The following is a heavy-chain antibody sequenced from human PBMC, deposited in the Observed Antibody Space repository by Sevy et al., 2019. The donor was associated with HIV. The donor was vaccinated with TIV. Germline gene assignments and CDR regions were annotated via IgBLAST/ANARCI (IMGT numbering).Heavy chain of an antibody. CDR1: GYLFISFV. V-gene: IGHV1-3*01. CDR3: TREAKQQLSQYFFDF. D-gene: IGHD6-13*01. CDR2: INVGNGNT. Sequence: ASVKVSCKASGYLFISFVMHWVRQAPGQGLEWVGWINVGNGNTKYSQKFQDRVTITRESSKSTTYMELTSLTSEDTAIYYCTREAKQQLSQYFFDFWGQGTLVTVSS. J-gene: IGHJ4*02.